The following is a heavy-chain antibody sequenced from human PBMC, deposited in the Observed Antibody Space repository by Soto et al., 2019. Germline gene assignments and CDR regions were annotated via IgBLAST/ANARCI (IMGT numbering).Heavy chain of an antibody. Sequence: QVQLVQSGAEVKKPGSSVKVSCKASGGTFSSYAISWVRQAPGQGLEWMGGIIPIFGTANYAQKFQGRVTITADESTSTAHMELSSLRSEDTAVYYCARDGVLSYYSDYYYYGMDVWGQGTTVTVSS. J-gene: IGHJ6*02. V-gene: IGHV1-69*01. D-gene: IGHD3-10*01. CDR2: IIPIFGTA. CDR1: GGTFSSYA. CDR3: ARDGVLSYYSDYYYYGMDV.